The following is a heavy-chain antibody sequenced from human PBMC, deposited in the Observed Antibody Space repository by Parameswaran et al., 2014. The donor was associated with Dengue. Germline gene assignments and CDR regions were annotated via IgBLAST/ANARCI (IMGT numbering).Heavy chain of an antibody. J-gene: IGHJ3*02. V-gene: IGHV4-38-2*02. CDR2: IYHSGST. D-gene: IGHD3-10*01. CDR3: ARGGELFAFDI. Sequence: PGKGLEWIGSIYHSGSTYYNPSLKSRVTISVDTSKNQFSLKLSSVTAADTAVYYCARGGELFAFDIWGQGTMVTVS.